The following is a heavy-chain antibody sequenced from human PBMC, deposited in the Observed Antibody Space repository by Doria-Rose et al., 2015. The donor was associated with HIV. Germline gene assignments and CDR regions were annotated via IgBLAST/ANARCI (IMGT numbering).Heavy chain of an antibody. V-gene: IGHV2-26*01. Sequence: QITLKESGPVLVKPTETLTLTCTVSGVSLSSPGMGVSWIRQPPGKALEWLATIFSDDERSYTTSLKSRLTISRGTSKSQVVLTMTDMDPVDTATYYCARIKSSRWYHKYYFDFWGQGTLVIVSA. D-gene: IGHD6-13*01. J-gene: IGHJ4*02. CDR3: ARIKSSRWYHKYYFDF. CDR2: IFSDDER. CDR1: GVSLSSPGMG.